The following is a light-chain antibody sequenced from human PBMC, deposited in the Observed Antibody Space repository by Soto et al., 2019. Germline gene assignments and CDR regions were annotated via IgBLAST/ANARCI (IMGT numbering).Light chain of an antibody. CDR3: AAWDDSLNGPV. Sequence: QSVLTQPPSASETPGQRVTISCSGSSSNIGTNPVTWYQQLPGTAPKVVIYSSNARPTGVPDRFSGSKSGTSASLAISGLQSEDEAHYYCAAWDDSLNGPVFGGGTKVTVL. J-gene: IGLJ2*01. CDR1: SSNIGTNP. CDR2: SSN. V-gene: IGLV1-44*01.